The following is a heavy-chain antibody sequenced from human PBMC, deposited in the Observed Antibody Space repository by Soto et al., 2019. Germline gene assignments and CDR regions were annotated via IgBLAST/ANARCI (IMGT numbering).Heavy chain of an antibody. D-gene: IGHD6-19*01. CDR2: REYSGST. CDR3: ASRSSGWYYGLDV. CDR1: GGSVSSGSYY. V-gene: IGHV4-61*01. J-gene: IGHJ6*02. Sequence: SETLSLTCTVSGGSVSSGSYYWSWIRQPPGKGLEWIGYREYSGSTNYNPSLKSRVTISIDTSKNQFSLKLSSVTAADTAVYYCASRSSGWYYGLDVWGQGTTVNVSS.